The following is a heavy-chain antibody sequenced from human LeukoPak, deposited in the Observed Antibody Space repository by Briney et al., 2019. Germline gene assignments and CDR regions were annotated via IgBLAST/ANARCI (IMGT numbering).Heavy chain of an antibody. CDR2: IVGTGGST. J-gene: IGHJ4*02. CDR3: AKWGDYDILTGYYDSDY. Sequence: GASLRLSCAASGFTFSNYAMSWVRQAPGKGLEWVSTIVGTGGSTYYADSVKGRFTISRDNSKNTLYLQMNSLRAEDTAVYYCAKWGDYDILTGYYDSDYWGQGTLVTVSS. V-gene: IGHV3-23*01. CDR1: GFTFSNYA. D-gene: IGHD3-9*01.